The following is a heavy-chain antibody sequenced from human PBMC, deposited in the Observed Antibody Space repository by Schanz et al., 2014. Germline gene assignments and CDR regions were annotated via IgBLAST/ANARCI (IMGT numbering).Heavy chain of an antibody. V-gene: IGHV1-2*02. CDR1: GYTFTVYY. Sequence: QVQLVQSGAEVKKPGASVRVSCKASGYTFTVYYMHWVRQAPGQGLEWLGWINPNSGATSSAQKSQGRVTTTRDPYRNTVYLQPTRIPTDDTAIYYCARVTTGYDSWGQGTLVTVSS. D-gene: IGHD5-12*01. CDR2: INPNSGAT. CDR3: ARVTTGYDS. J-gene: IGHJ4*02.